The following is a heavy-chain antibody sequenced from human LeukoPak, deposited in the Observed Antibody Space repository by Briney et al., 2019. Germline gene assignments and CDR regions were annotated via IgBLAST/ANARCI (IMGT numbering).Heavy chain of an antibody. J-gene: IGHJ4*02. V-gene: IGHV1-2*06. CDR2: INPNSGGT. D-gene: IGHD6-6*01. CDR1: GYTFTGYY. CDR3: ARGKSIASHYYFEH. Sequence: ASVKVSCKASGYTFTGYYMHWVRQAPGQGLEWMGRINPNSGGTNYAQKFQGRVTMTRDTSISTAYMELSRLRSDDTAVYYCARGKSIASHYYFEHWGQGTLVTVSS.